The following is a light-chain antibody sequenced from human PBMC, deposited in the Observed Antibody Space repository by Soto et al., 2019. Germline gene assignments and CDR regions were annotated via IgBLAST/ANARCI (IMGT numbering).Light chain of an antibody. J-gene: IGKJ4*01. Sequence: IQWTQSPSCLPASVGARVTITGRASQGISSYLAWYQQKPGKAPKLLIYAASTLQSGVPSRFSGSGSGTDFTLTISSLQPEDFATYYCQQLNSYPLTFGGGTKVDIK. V-gene: IGKV1-9*01. CDR1: QGISSY. CDR3: QQLNSYPLT. CDR2: AAS.